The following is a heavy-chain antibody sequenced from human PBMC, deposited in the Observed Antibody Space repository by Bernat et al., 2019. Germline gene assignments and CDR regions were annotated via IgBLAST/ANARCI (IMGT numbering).Heavy chain of an antibody. CDR1: GFTFSSYG. CDR2: ISYDGSNK. J-gene: IGHJ3*02. CDR3: AKLWGIAVAGFQAFDI. V-gene: IGHV3-30*18. Sequence: QVQLVESGGGVVQPGRSLRLSCAASGFTFSSYGMHWVRQAPGKGLEWVAVISYDGSNKYYADSVKGRFTISRDNSKNTLYLQMNSLRAEDTAVYYCAKLWGIAVAGFQAFDIWGQGTMVTVSS. D-gene: IGHD6-19*01.